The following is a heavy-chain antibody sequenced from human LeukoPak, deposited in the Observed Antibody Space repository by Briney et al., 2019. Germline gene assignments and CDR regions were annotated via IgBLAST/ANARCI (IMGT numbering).Heavy chain of an antibody. CDR2: ITSSGSII. CDR1: GFTFSDYY. J-gene: IGHJ4*02. V-gene: IGHV3-11*04. D-gene: IGHD3-22*01. Sequence: PGGSLRLSCAASGFTFSDYYMSWIRQAPGKGLEWVSYITSSGSIIYYADSVKGRFTISRDNARNSLYLEMNSLRAEDTAVYFCARGDMYYYDSSGGDYWGQGTLVTVSS. CDR3: ARGDMYYYDSSGGDY.